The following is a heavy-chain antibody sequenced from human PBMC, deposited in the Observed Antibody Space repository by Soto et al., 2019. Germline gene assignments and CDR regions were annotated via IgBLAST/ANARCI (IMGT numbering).Heavy chain of an antibody. CDR2: MFNSGSS. J-gene: IGHJ4*02. Sequence: SETLSLTCTVSGGPISTYYWSWIRQPPGGGLEWIGYMFNSGSSNYNPSLKSRVTISVDTSKNQFSLNLRSVTAADTAVYYRVKGAGREGYTDALRGQGTLVTVSS. D-gene: IGHD5-12*01. CDR3: VKGAGREGYTDAL. V-gene: IGHV4-59*01. CDR1: GGPISTYY.